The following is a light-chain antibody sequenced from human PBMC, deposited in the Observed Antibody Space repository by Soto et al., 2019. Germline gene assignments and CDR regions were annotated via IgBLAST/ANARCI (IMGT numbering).Light chain of an antibody. CDR3: QQSYSSPYT. CDR2: AAS. Sequence: DIQMTQSPSSLSASIGDRVTITCRASQSISNYLNWYQQKPGKAPKFLIHAASSLQSGVPSRFSGSGSGTDFTLTISSLQPEDFATYYCQQSYSSPYTFGQGTKLEIK. V-gene: IGKV1-39*01. CDR1: QSISNY. J-gene: IGKJ2*01.